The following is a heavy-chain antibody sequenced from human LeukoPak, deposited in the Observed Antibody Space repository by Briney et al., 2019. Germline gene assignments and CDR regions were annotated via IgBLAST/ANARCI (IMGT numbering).Heavy chain of an antibody. CDR3: ARINSSRWYDF. Sequence: GASVKVSCKASGYTFTGYYMHWVRQAPGQGLEWMGWINPNIGDTNYAQKFQGRVTMTRDTSISTAYMELSRLRFDDTAAYYCARINSSRWYDFWGQGTLVTVSS. J-gene: IGHJ4*02. CDR2: INPNIGDT. V-gene: IGHV1-2*02. D-gene: IGHD6-13*01. CDR1: GYTFTGYY.